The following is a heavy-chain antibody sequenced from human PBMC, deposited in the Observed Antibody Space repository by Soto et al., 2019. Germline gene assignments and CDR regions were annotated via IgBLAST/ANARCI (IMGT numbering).Heavy chain of an antibody. J-gene: IGHJ4*02. D-gene: IGHD3-3*01. CDR1: GGSFGGYY. CDR2: INHSGST. Sequence: PSETLSLTCAVYGGSFGGYYWSWIRQPPGKGLEWIGEINHSGSTNYNPSLKSRVTISVDASKNQFSLKLSSVTAADTAVYYCARGSPYYDFWSGYYYFDYWGQGTLVTVSS. CDR3: ARGSPYYDFWSGYYYFDY. V-gene: IGHV4-34*01.